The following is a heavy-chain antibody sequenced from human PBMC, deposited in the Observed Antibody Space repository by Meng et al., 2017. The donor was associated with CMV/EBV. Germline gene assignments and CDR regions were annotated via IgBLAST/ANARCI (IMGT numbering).Heavy chain of an antibody. J-gene: IGHJ5*02. Sequence: ASVKVSCKASGYTFTGYYMHWVRQAPGQGLEWMGWINPNSGGTNYAQKFQGRVTMTGDTSISTAYMELSRLRSDDTAVYYCARDLGWCWDYGGNSCRSWFDPWGQGTLVTVSS. D-gene: IGHD4-23*01. CDR1: GYTFTGYY. V-gene: IGHV1-2*02. CDR3: ARDLGWCWDYGGNSCRSWFDP. CDR2: INPNSGGT.